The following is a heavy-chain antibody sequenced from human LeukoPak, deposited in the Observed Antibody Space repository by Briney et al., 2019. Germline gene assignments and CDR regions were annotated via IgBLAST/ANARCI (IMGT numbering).Heavy chain of an antibody. V-gene: IGHV1-18*01. J-gene: IGHJ6*02. CDR3: AAKFGVGLRYYYYGMDV. Sequence: ASVKVSCKASGYTFTSYGISWVRQAPGQGLEWMGWISAYNGNTNYAQKLQGRVTITRDMSTSTAYMELSSLRSEDTAVYYCAAKFGVGLRYYYYGMDVWGQGTTVTVSS. CDR1: GYTFTSYG. D-gene: IGHD3/OR15-3a*01. CDR2: ISAYNGNT.